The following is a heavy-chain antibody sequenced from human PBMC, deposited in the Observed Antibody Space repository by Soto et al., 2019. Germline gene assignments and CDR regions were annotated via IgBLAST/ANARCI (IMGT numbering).Heavy chain of an antibody. J-gene: IGHJ4*02. CDR3: AKVPIVVVAATLEDY. CDR1: GFTFSSYA. Sequence: EVQLLESGGGLVQHGGSLRLSCAASGFTFSSYAMSWVRQAPGKGLEWVSAISGSGGSTYYADSVKGRFTISRDNCKHTLYLQMNSLRAEDTAVYYCAKVPIVVVAATLEDYWGQGTLVTVSS. D-gene: IGHD2-15*01. V-gene: IGHV3-23*01. CDR2: ISGSGGST.